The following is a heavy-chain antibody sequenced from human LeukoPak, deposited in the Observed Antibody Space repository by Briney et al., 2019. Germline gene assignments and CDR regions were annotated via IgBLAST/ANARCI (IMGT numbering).Heavy chain of an antibody. J-gene: IGHJ4*02. D-gene: IGHD2-2*01. CDR2: IKPDGSDK. Sequence: GGSLRLSCAASGFPFSNYWMHWVRQAPGKGLEWVATIKPDGSDKYNVDSVKGRFTISRDNSKNSLYLQMNSLRTEDTALYYCAKDGVPAANTHFDYWGQGTLVTVSS. CDR1: GFPFSNYW. V-gene: IGHV3-7*03. CDR3: AKDGVPAANTHFDY.